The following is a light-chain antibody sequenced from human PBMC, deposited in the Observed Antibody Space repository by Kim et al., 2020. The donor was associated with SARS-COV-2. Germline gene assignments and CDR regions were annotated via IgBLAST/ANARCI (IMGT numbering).Light chain of an antibody. CDR1: SSNIGRNT. CDR2: SDN. Sequence: GQRVTISCSGSSSNIGRNTVNWYQQVPGTAPKLLIYSDNERPSGVPDRFSGSKSGTSASLAISGLQSEDEADFYCAAWDDSLNAAVFGGGTQLTVL. J-gene: IGLJ7*01. V-gene: IGLV1-44*01. CDR3: AAWDDSLNAAV.